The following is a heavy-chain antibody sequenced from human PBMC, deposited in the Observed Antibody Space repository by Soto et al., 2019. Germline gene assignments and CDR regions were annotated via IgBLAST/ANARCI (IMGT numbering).Heavy chain of an antibody. Sequence: LSLTCIVSGDSVTSGSYYWTWLRQPSGKGLEWIGYISYTGRTKYNPSLQSRVTISVDTSKNDFSLNLSSVTAADTAVYFCAREWGLLPYYVMNVWGHGTAVTVSS. CDR2: ISYTGRT. CDR3: AREWGLLPYYVMNV. CDR1: GDSVTSGSYY. V-gene: IGHV4-61*03. D-gene: IGHD7-27*01. J-gene: IGHJ6*02.